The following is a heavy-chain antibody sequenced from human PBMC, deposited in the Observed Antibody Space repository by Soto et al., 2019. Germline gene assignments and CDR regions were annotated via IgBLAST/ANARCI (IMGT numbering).Heavy chain of an antibody. Sequence: EVQLLASGGGLVQPGGSLRLSCAASGFTFSSYALTWVRQAPGKGLEWVSTISSSDGRTYYPDSVKGRFTISRDNSKSTLYLQMNSLRAEDTAVYFCAKDQGWRSAFDIWGQGTMVTVSS. J-gene: IGHJ3*02. CDR1: GFTFSSYA. CDR3: AKDQGWRSAFDI. D-gene: IGHD2-15*01. CDR2: ISSSDGRT. V-gene: IGHV3-23*01.